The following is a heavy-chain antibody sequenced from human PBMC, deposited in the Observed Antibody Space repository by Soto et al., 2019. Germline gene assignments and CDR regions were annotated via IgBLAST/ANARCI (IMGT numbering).Heavy chain of an antibody. Sequence: GGSLRLSFAASGFTFSSFVMNWVGQAPGKGLEWVSTFSPGGDVSHYTDSVKGPFTISRDNSRRTLQLQMDSLRAEDAAVYFCVRRARPATTNWCAFDFWGQGTVDTVSS. CDR2: FSPGGDVS. J-gene: IGHJ3*01. CDR3: VRRARPATTNWCAFDF. V-gene: IGHV3-23*01. D-gene: IGHD1-1*01. CDR1: GFTFSSFV.